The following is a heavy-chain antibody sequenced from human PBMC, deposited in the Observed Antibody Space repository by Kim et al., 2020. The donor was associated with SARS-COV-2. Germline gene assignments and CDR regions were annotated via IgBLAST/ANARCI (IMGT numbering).Heavy chain of an antibody. Sequence: YAQKCQGRVTITRDTSASTVYMELSSLTSEDAAVYYCARPMTTAYYTMHYWGQGTLVTVSS. D-gene: IGHD3-9*01. CDR3: ARPMTTAYYTMHY. J-gene: IGHJ4*02. V-gene: IGHV1-3*01.